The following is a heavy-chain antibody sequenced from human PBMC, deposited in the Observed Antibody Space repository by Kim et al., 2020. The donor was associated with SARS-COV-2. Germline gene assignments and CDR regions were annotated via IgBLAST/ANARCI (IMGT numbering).Heavy chain of an antibody. CDR3: ARDRAARNFDH. J-gene: IGHJ4*02. D-gene: IGHD5-18*01. CDR2: IWYDGSII. Sequence: GGSLRLSCAASGFTFSSYGMHWVRQAPGKGLEWVAVIWYDGSIIKYADSVKGRFAISRDNSKNTVYLQMNTLRAEDTAMYYCARDRAARNFDHWGQRILVTVSS. V-gene: IGHV3-33*01. CDR1: GFTFSSYG.